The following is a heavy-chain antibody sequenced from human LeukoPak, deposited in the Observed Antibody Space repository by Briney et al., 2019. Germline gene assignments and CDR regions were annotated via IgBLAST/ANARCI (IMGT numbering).Heavy chain of an antibody. V-gene: IGHV3-30*02. J-gene: IGHJ1*01. CDR3: AKAYCSSTRCSSDLYFQH. CDR2: IRYDGSNK. CDR1: GFPFSSYG. D-gene: IGHD2-2*01. Sequence: PGGSLRLSCPASGFPFSSYGMHWVRQAPGKGLEWVAFIRYDGSNKYYADSVKGRLTISRDNSKNTLYLQMNSLRAEDTAVYYCAKAYCSSTRCSSDLYFQHWGQGTLVTVSS.